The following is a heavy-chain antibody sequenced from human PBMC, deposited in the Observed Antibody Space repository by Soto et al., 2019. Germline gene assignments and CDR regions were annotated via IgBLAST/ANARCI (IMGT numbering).Heavy chain of an antibody. CDR2: ISGNVGST. J-gene: IGHJ3*02. V-gene: IGHV3-23*01. Sequence: PGGSLRPSCAASGFTFSNYAMNWVRQAPWKGLEWVSAISGNVGSTNYADSVKGRFSISRDNSKNTLYLQMNSLRVDDTAVYYCVTEKTIMYSGYDAFDIWGQGTMVTVTS. CDR3: VTEKTIMYSGYDAFDI. CDR1: GFTFSNYA. D-gene: IGHD5-12*01.